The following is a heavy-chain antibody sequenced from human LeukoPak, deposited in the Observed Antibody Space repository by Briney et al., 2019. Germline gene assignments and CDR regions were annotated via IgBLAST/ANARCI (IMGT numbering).Heavy chain of an antibody. J-gene: IGHJ5*02. D-gene: IGHD2-8*01. CDR3: ASGSSRMVSAKTKNWFDP. V-gene: IGHV4-34*01. CDR1: GGSFSGYY. CDR2: INHSGST. Sequence: PSETLSLTCAVYGGSFSGYYWSWIRQPPGKWLEWIGEINHSGSTNYNPSLKARVTISVDTSKNQFSLKLSSVTDADTDVYSCASGSSRMVSAKTKNWFDPWGQGTLVTVSS.